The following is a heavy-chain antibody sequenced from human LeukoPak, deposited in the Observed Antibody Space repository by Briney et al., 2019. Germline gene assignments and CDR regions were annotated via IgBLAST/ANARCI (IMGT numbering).Heavy chain of an antibody. CDR3: ARGGIGSSEPTTDY. CDR1: GYTFTSYD. J-gene: IGHJ4*02. V-gene: IGHV1-2*04. D-gene: IGHD3-10*01. CDR2: MNPNSGGT. Sequence: ASVKVSCKASGYTFTSYDINWVRQATGQGLEWMGWMNPNSGGTNYAQKFQGWVTMTRDTSISTAYMELSRLRSDDTAVYYCARGGIGSSEPTTDYWGQGTLVTVSS.